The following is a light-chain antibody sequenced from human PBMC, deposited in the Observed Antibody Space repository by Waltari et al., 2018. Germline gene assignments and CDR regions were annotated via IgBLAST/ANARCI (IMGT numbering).Light chain of an antibody. J-gene: IGKJ3*01. CDR3: QQYNNWPFT. CDR1: QSVSSN. Sequence: IVMTHSPPTLSVSPGDKPTLSCRASQSVSSNLAWYQQKPGPPPRLLIYGASTRATGIPARFSGSGSGTEFTLTISSLQSEDFAFYYCQQYNNWPFTFGPGTKVDIK. V-gene: IGKV3-15*01. CDR2: GAS.